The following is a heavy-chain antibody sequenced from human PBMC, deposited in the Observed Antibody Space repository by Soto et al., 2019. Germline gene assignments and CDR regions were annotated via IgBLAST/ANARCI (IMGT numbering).Heavy chain of an antibody. CDR1: GGSISSYY. D-gene: IGHD3-3*01. Sequence: SETLSLTCTVSGGSISSYYWSWIRQPPGKGLEWIGYIYYSGSTNYNPSLKSRVTISVDTSKNQFSLKLSSVTAADTAVYYCARVPYYDFWSGYYESGWFDPWGQGTLVTVSS. V-gene: IGHV4-59*01. CDR2: IYYSGST. CDR3: ARVPYYDFWSGYYESGWFDP. J-gene: IGHJ5*02.